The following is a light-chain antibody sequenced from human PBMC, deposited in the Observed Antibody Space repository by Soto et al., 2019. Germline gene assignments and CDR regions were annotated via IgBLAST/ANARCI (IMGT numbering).Light chain of an antibody. CDR2: DAS. CDR1: QSISSW. V-gene: IGKV1-5*01. J-gene: IGKJ4*01. CDR3: QRYNSYPLT. Sequence: DIQMTQSPSTLSASVGDRVTITCRASQSISSWLAWYQQKPGKAPKLLIYDASSLESGVPSRFSGSGSGTEFTLIISSVQPADFATYYCQRYNSYPLTFGGGTKVEIK.